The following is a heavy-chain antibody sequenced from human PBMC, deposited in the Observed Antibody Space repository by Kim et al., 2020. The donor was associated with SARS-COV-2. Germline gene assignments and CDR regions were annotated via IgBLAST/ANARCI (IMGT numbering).Heavy chain of an antibody. J-gene: IGHJ4*02. CDR3: ARSYSSSFFDY. CDR1: GGSFSGYY. V-gene: IGHV4-34*01. Sequence: SETLSLTCAVYGGSFSGYYWSWIRQPPGKGLEWIGEINHSGSTNYNPSLKSRVTISVDTSKNQFSLKLSSVTAADTAVYYCARSYSSSFFDYWGQGTLVT. D-gene: IGHD6-6*01. CDR2: INHSGST.